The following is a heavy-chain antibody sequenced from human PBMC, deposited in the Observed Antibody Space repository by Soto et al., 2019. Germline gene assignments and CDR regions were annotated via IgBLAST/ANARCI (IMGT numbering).Heavy chain of an antibody. CDR2: IKSKTDGGTT. J-gene: IGHJ6*03. Sequence: GGSLRLSCTASGFTFSNAWMSWVRQAPGKGLEWVGRIKSKTDGGTTDYAAPVKGRFTISRDDSKNTLYLQMNSLKTEDTAVYYCTANWGDYYYYRDVWGKGTTVTVSS. CDR3: TANWGDYYYYRDV. CDR1: GFTFSNAW. V-gene: IGHV3-15*01. D-gene: IGHD7-27*01.